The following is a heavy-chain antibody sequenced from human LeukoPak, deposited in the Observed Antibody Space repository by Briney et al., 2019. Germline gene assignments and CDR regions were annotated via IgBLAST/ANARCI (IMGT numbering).Heavy chain of an antibody. CDR2: IYYSGST. J-gene: IGHJ4*02. CDR1: GGSVSSGSSY. CDR3: ASGGWYHDY. D-gene: IGHD6-19*01. V-gene: IGHV4-61*01. Sequence: SETLSLTCTVSGGSVSSGSSYWSWIRQPPGKGLEWIGYIYYSGSTNYDPSLKNRVTISVDTSKNQFSLKLSSVTAADTAVYYCASGGWYHDYWGQGTLVTVSS.